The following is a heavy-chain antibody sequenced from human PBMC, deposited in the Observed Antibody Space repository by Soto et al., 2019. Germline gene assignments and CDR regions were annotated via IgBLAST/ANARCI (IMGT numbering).Heavy chain of an antibody. Sequence: EVQLVESGGGLVQPGRSLRLSCAASRFTFDDYAIHWVRQAPGKGLEWVSGISWNGGSIGYADSVKGRFTISTDNAKNTRYLQMNSLRAEDTAFYYCAKGNSGYDWTPQYFDYWGQGTLVTVSS. V-gene: IGHV3-9*01. CDR3: AKGNSGYDWTPQYFDY. CDR2: ISWNGGSI. D-gene: IGHD5-12*01. CDR1: RFTFDDYA. J-gene: IGHJ4*02.